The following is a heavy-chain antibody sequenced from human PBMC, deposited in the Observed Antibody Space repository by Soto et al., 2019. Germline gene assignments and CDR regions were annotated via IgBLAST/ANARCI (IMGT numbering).Heavy chain of an antibody. CDR3: ACRYGGTGRYFDY. J-gene: IGHJ4*02. CDR1: GGSISSSSYY. CDR2: IYYSGST. D-gene: IGHD2-15*01. Sequence: PSETLSLTCTVSGGSISSSSYYWGWIRQPPGKGLEWIGSIYYSGSTYYNPSLKSRVTISVDTSKNQFSLKLSSVTAADTAVYYCACRYGGTGRYFDYWGQGTLVTVSS. V-gene: IGHV4-39*01.